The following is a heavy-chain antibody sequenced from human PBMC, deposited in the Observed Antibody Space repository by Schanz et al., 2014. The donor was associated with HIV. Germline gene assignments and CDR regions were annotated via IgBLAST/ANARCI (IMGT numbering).Heavy chain of an antibody. CDR3: AQEEVPNDC. V-gene: IGHV3-23*01. Sequence: EVQLLESGGGLVQPGGSLRLSCAASGFTFSDYAMTWVRQAPGKGLEWVSAISVSGASTYYADSVKGRFTISRDNSKNTVYLQMDSLRAEDTAVYFCAQEEVPNDCWGQGTLVTVSS. D-gene: IGHD3-10*01. J-gene: IGHJ4*02. CDR2: ISVSGAST. CDR1: GFTFSDYA.